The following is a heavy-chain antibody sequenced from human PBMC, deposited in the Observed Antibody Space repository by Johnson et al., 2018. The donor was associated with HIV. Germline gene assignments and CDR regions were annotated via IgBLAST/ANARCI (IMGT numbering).Heavy chain of an antibody. CDR3: ARAVTPFGDWEAFDI. CDR2: IVGSGGST. J-gene: IGHJ3*02. D-gene: IGHD3-10*01. Sequence: VQLVESGGGLIQPGGSLRLSCAASGFTFDNYGMSWVRQGPGKGLEWVSGIVGSGGSTYYADSVKGRFTISRDNSKNTLYLQMNSLRAEDTAVYYCARAVTPFGDWEAFDIWGQGTMVTVSS. V-gene: IGHV3-23*04. CDR1: GFTFDNYG.